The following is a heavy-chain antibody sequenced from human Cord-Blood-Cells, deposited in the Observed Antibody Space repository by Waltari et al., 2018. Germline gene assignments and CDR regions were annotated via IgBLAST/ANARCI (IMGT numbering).Heavy chain of an antibody. D-gene: IGHD3-3*01. CDR3: ARWSDYDFWSGSEGWFDP. Sequence: QVQLQESGPGLVKPSQTLSLTCTVSGGSISSGDYYWSWISQPPGKGLEWIGYIYYSGRTYDNPSLKSRVTISVDTSKNQFSLKLSSVTAADTAVYYCARWSDYDFWSGSEGWFDPWGQGTLVTVSS. CDR1: GGSISSGDYY. CDR2: IYYSGRT. J-gene: IGHJ5*02. V-gene: IGHV4-30-4*01.